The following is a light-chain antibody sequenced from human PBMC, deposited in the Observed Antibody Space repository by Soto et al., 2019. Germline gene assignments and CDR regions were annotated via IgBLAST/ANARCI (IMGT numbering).Light chain of an antibody. CDR1: QSVSSSY. V-gene: IGKV3-20*01. Sequence: EIVLTQSPGTLSLSPGEIATLSFSASQSVSSSYLAWYQQKPGQAPRLLIYGASSRATGIPDRFSGSGSGTDFTLTISRLEPEDFAVYYCQQYGSYSEAFGQGTKVDIK. J-gene: IGKJ1*01. CDR2: GAS. CDR3: QQYGSYSEA.